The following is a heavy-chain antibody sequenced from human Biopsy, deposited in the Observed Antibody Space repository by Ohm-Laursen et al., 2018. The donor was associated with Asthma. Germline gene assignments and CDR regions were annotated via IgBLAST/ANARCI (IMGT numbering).Heavy chain of an antibody. D-gene: IGHD6-6*01. CDR2: IYYSGKT. V-gene: IGHV4-39*02. Sequence: SQTLSLTCIVSGDAMSTSGSYWGWIRQSPGKGPEWIGSIYYSGKTYYNPSLESRVTISADKSKNHFSLKVTSVTAADTAVYYCARAVSSSSYWYFDLWGRGDLVTVSS. CDR1: GDAMSTSGSY. CDR3: ARAVSSSSYWYFDL. J-gene: IGHJ2*01.